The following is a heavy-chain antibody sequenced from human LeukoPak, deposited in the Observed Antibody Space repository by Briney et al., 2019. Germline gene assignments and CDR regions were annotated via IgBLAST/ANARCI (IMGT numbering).Heavy chain of an antibody. V-gene: IGHV3-30*04. Sequence: GSLRLSCAASGFTFSSYVMHWVRQAPGKGLEWVAIISYDGSNEYYADSVKGRFTISRDNSKNTLYLQMNSLRAEDTAVYFCAKGSKAVLFTRDHYMDVWGKGTTVTISS. CDR3: AKGSKAVLFTRDHYMDV. J-gene: IGHJ6*03. CDR1: GFTFSSYV. CDR2: ISYDGSNE. D-gene: IGHD6-19*01.